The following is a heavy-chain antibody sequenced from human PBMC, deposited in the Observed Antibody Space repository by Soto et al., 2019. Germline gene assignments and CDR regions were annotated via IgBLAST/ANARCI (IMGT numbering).Heavy chain of an antibody. V-gene: IGHV4-59*01. CDR3: AREHAPTLPFDY. CDR2: IYHSGNA. J-gene: IGHJ4*01. D-gene: IGHD2-15*01. CDR1: GGSFSDVY. Sequence: SETLSLACTVSGGSFSDVYWSWYRQPPGRRLECMGFIYHSGNAKYNPSLKSRVTISIDPSKSQFSLSLDSVTAADTAVYFCAREHAPTLPFDYWGLGTLVTVS.